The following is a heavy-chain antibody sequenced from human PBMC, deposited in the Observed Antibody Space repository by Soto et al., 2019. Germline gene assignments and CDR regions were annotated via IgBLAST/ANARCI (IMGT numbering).Heavy chain of an antibody. CDR3: ARVGYYYDSSGYYLSFDY. Sequence: QVQLVQSGAEVKKPGASVKVSCKASGYTFTSYDINWVRQATGQGLEWMGWMNPNSGNTGDAQKFQGRVTMTRNTSISTAYMELSSLRSEDTAGYYCARVGYYYDSSGYYLSFDYWGQGTLVTVSS. CDR1: GYTFTSYD. J-gene: IGHJ4*02. D-gene: IGHD3-22*01. V-gene: IGHV1-8*01. CDR2: MNPNSGNT.